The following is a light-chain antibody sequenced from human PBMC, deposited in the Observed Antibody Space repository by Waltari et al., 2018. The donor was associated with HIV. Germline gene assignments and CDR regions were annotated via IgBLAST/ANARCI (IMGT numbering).Light chain of an antibody. CDR3: QQYNSYPYT. Sequence: DIQMTQSPSTLSASVGDRVTITCRASQTISSWLAWYQQKPGKAPKLLIYMASSLESGVPSRFSGNGSGTEFTLTISSLQPDDFATYYCQQYNSYPYTFGQGTNLEIK. V-gene: IGKV1-5*03. J-gene: IGKJ2*01. CDR2: MAS. CDR1: QTISSW.